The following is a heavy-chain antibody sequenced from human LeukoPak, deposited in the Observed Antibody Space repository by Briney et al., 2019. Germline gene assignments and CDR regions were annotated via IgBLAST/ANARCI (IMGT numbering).Heavy chain of an antibody. Sequence: GGSLRLSCAASGLNFSSRWMNWVRQAPGQGLEWVASIKEDGSEKHYVDSVRGRFTISKDNGKNSLYLQMNSLRAEDTAVYYCARDSGWWRFDFWGQGTLVTVSS. CDR1: GLNFSSRW. J-gene: IGHJ4*02. V-gene: IGHV3-7*03. CDR2: IKEDGSEK. D-gene: IGHD6-13*01. CDR3: ARDSGWWRFDF.